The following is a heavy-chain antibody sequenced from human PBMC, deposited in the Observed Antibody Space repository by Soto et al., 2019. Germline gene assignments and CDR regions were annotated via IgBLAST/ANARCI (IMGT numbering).Heavy chain of an antibody. CDR1: GGSFNNDY. Sequence: PSETLSLTCTISGGSFNNDYWTWIRQSPGKGLEWIGYIFPSGITDYNPSVKSRVTISIDKSKNLFSLKLTSVTAADTAVYYCARDRDFYDSAGYYRTLDSWAQGIFVTVSS. D-gene: IGHD3-22*01. J-gene: IGHJ5*01. V-gene: IGHV4-59*01. CDR3: ARDRDFYDSAGYYRTLDS. CDR2: IFPSGIT.